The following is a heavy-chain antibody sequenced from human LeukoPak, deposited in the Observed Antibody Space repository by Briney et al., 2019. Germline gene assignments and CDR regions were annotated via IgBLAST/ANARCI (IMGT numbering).Heavy chain of an antibody. CDR1: GFTFSGYD. D-gene: IGHD5-18*01. CDR3: ARGGYSYDY. Sequence: PGGSLRLSCAASGFTFSGYDMHWVRQAPGKGLEWVSSISGSSSSIYYADSVKGRFTISRDNAKNSLYLQMNSLRAEDTAVYYCARGGYSYDYWGQGTLVTVSS. V-gene: IGHV3-21*06. J-gene: IGHJ4*02. CDR2: ISGSSSSI.